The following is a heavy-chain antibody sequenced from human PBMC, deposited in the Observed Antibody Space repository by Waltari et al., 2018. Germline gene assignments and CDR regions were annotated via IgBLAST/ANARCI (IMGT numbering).Heavy chain of an antibody. CDR2: INTGNGNT. CDR3: AMGFCGEECYILEK. D-gene: IGHD2-2*02. J-gene: IGHJ4*02. CDR1: GYTFSNYA. Sequence: QVQLVQSGAEVKNPGASAKVSCKSSGYTFSNYAIHWLRQAPGHRLEWIGRINTGNGNTFYSQEFQGRVTITSDTSASTAFMELNSLRSEDMAVYYCAMGFCGEECYILEKWGQGTLVIVSS. V-gene: IGHV1-3*03.